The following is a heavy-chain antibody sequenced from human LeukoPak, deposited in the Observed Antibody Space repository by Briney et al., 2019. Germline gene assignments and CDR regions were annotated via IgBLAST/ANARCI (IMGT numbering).Heavy chain of an antibody. CDR3: ARGYFPYSSSSFFSY. CDR2: IYHSGST. J-gene: IGHJ4*02. D-gene: IGHD6-6*01. V-gene: IGHV4-38-2*02. CDR1: GYSISSGYY. Sequence: PSETLSLTCTVSGYSISSGYYWGWIRQPPGKGLEWIGSIYHSGSTYYNPSLKSRVTISVDTSKNQFSLKLSSVTAADTAVYYCARGYFPYSSSSFFSYWGQGTLVTVSS.